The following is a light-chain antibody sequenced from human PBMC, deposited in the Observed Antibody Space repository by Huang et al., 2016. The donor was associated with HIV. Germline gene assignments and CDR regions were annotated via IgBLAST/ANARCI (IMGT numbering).Light chain of an antibody. Sequence: DVQMTQSPSSLSASVGDRFTITCRASQDISNALAWFQQKPGKAPKSLIFGISKLQGGVPSRFSGSGSGTDFTLTINSLQPEDFATYYCQQYISFPITFGQGTRLDIK. J-gene: IGKJ5*01. CDR1: QDISNA. CDR3: QQYISFPIT. CDR2: GIS. V-gene: IGKV1-16*01.